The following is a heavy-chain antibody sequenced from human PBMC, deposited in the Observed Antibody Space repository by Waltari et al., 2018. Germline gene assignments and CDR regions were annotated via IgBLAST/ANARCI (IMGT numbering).Heavy chain of an antibody. CDR1: GGTFSSYA. CDR3: ARGRGTMIVVGPEGSEYFQH. V-gene: IGHV1-69*01. Sequence: QVQLVQSGAEVKKPGSSVKVSCKASGGTFSSYAISWVRQAPGQGLGWMGGIIPIFGTANYAQKFQGRVTITADESTSTAYMELSSLRSEDTAVYYCARGRGTMIVVGPEGSEYFQHWGQGTLVTVSS. D-gene: IGHD3-22*01. CDR2: IIPIFGTA. J-gene: IGHJ1*01.